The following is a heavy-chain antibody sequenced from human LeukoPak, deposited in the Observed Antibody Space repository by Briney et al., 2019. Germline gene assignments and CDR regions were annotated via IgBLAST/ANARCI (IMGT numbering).Heavy chain of an antibody. CDR3: ARDVRVVVPAAIGYYYYYYMDV. D-gene: IGHD2-2*01. CDR1: GGTFSSYA. CDR2: IIPIFGTA. V-gene: IGHV1-69*13. J-gene: IGHJ6*03. Sequence: PVKVSCKASGGTFSSYAISWVRQAPGQGLEWMGGIIPIFGTANYAQKFQGRVTITADESTSTAYMELSSLRSDDTAVYDCARDVRVVVPAAIGYYYYYYMDVSGKGTTVTVSS.